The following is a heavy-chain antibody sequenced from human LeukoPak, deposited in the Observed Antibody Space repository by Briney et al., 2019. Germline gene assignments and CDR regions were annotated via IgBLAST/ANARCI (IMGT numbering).Heavy chain of an antibody. CDR1: GFTFSSYE. CDR2: MSSSGSTI. V-gene: IGHV3-48*03. CDR3: ARDSSVSSYDILTGYPSHYYYYYMDV. J-gene: IGHJ6*03. Sequence: GGSLRLSCAASGFTFSSYEMHWVRQAPGKGLEWVSYMSSSGSTIYYADSVKGRFTISRGNAKNSLYLQMNSLRAEDTAVYYCARDSSVSSYDILTGYPSHYYYYYMDVWGKGTTVTISS. D-gene: IGHD3-9*01.